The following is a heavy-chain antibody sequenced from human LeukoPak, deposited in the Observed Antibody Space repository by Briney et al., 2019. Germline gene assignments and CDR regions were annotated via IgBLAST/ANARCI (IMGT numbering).Heavy chain of an antibody. J-gene: IGHJ5*02. Sequence: GASVKVSCKASGYTFTGYYMHWVRQAPGQGLEWMGWINPNSGGTNYAQKFQGRVTMTRDTSISTAYMELSRLRSDDTAVYYCARDFRIAARPGFDPWGQGTLVTVSS. V-gene: IGHV1-2*02. D-gene: IGHD6-6*01. CDR2: INPNSGGT. CDR3: ARDFRIAARPGFDP. CDR1: GYTFTGYY.